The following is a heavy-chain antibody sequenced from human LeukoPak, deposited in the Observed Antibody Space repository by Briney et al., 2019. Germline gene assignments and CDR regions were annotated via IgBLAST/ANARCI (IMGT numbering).Heavy chain of an antibody. CDR3: AKDAGPYDSSGYSDY. CDR1: GFTFSSYG. V-gene: IGHV3-30*18. J-gene: IGHJ4*02. D-gene: IGHD3-22*01. CDR2: ISYDGSNK. Sequence: GRSLRLSCATSGFTFSSYGMHWVRQAPGKGLEWVAVISYDGSNKYYADSVKGRFTISRDNSKNTLYLQMNSLRAEDTAVYYCAKDAGPYDSSGYSDYWGQGTLVTVSS.